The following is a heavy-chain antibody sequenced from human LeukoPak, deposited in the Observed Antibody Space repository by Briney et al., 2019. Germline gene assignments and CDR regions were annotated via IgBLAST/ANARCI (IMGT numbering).Heavy chain of an antibody. CDR1: GGTFSSYT. Sequence: ASVKVSCKASGGTFSSYTISWVRQAPGQGLEWMGRIIPILGIANHAQKFQGRVTITADKSTSTAYMELSSLRSEDTAVYYCARDGLNSYYYDSSGYYYLWYFDLWGRGTLVTVSS. V-gene: IGHV1-69*04. CDR2: IIPILGIA. CDR3: ARDGLNSYYYDSSGYYYLWYFDL. J-gene: IGHJ2*01. D-gene: IGHD3-22*01.